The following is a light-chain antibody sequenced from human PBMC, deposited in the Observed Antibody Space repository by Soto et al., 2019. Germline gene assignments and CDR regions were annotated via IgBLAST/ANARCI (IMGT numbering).Light chain of an antibody. V-gene: IGLV1-36*01. CDR2: YDD. Sequence: QSVLTQPPSVSEAPRQRVTISCSGSSSNIGNNAVNWYQQLPGKAPKLVIYYDDLLPSGVSDRFSGSKSGTSASLAISGLQSEDEADYYCAAWDDSLNGVVFGGGIKLTVL. CDR3: AAWDDSLNGVV. CDR1: SSNIGNNA. J-gene: IGLJ2*01.